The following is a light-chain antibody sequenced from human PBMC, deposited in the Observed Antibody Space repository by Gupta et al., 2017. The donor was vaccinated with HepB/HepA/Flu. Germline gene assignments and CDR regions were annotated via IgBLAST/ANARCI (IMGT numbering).Light chain of an antibody. V-gene: IGKV2-30*01. CDR1: QSLVYSDGNTY. J-gene: IGKJ1*01. CDR2: KVS. CDR3: MQHTHWPRT. Sequence: DVVLTQSPLSLPVTLGQPASLSCRSSQSLVYSDGNTYLDWFHQRPGQSPRRLIYKVSTRDSGVPDRFSGSGSGTDFTLNITNVEAEDIGIYYCMQHTHWPRTFGQRTKVEVK.